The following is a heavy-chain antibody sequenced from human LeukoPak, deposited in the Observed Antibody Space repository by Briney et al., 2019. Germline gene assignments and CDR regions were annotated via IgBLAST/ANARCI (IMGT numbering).Heavy chain of an antibody. V-gene: IGHV1-69*13. CDR1: GGTFSSYA. J-gene: IGHJ4*02. CDR3: GSSGSVDTAMTIDY. D-gene: IGHD5-18*01. CDR2: IIPIFGTA. Sequence: GASVKVSCKASGGTFSSYAISWVRQAPGQGLEWMGGIIPIFGTANYAQKFQGRVTITADESTSTAYMELSSLRSEDTAVYYCGSSGSVDTAMTIDYWGQGTLVTVSS.